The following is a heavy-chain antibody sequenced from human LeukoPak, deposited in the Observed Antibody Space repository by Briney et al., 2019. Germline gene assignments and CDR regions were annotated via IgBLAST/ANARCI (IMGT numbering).Heavy chain of an antibody. D-gene: IGHD6-6*01. V-gene: IGHV3-7*01. CDR1: GFTFSSYW. J-gene: IGHJ3*02. CDR2: IKQDGSEK. CDR3: ASLFLCYGCSSSSASVNI. Sequence: GGSLRLSCAASGFTFSSYWMSWVRQAPGKGLEWVANIKQDGSEKYYVDSVKGRFTISRDNAKNSLYLQMNSLRAEDTAVYYCASLFLCYGCSSSSASVNIWGQGKMVTVSS.